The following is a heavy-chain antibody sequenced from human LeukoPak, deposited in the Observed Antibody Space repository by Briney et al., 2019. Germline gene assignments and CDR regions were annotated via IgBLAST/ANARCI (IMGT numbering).Heavy chain of an antibody. CDR3: ARDKGGSYQDAFDI. D-gene: IGHD1-26*01. Sequence: TGGSLRLSCVDFGFTFNKYWVSWVRQAPGKGLEWLVNIDEDGNEKYYVDSVKGRFTIFRDNPKRSVYLQMNSLRAEDTALYHCARDKGGSYQDAFDIWGQGTMVTVSS. J-gene: IGHJ3*02. CDR1: GFTFNKYW. CDR2: IDEDGNEK. V-gene: IGHV3-7*04.